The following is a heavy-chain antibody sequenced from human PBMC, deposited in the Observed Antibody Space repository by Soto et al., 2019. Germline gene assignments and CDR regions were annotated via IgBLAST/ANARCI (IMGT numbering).Heavy chain of an antibody. CDR2: IYWDDDQ. Sequence: GSGPTQANPSQPLTLPCTFSGFSLSTSGVGVGWIRQPPGKALEWHALIYWDDDQRYSPSLKRRLPTTTATYTNQVLLTVNKLEPLGTTAYYWAHKAPSYYFDDWGQGTPVTVSS. V-gene: IGHV2-5*02. CDR3: AHKAPSYYFDD. J-gene: IGHJ4*02. CDR1: GFSLSTSGVG.